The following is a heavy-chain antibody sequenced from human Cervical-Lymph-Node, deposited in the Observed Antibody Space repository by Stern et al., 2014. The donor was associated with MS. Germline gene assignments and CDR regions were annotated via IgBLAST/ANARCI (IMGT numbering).Heavy chain of an antibody. CDR2: ITNVGST. Sequence: MTRVRQAPGKGLERVSLITNVGSTFYTDSVKGRFTISRDDSKNTVYLHMTSLRAEDTAMYYCARDTSSPERSDWWGQGTLVTVSS. D-gene: IGHD1-1*01. J-gene: IGHJ4*02. V-gene: IGHV3-53*01. CDR3: ARDTSSPERSDW.